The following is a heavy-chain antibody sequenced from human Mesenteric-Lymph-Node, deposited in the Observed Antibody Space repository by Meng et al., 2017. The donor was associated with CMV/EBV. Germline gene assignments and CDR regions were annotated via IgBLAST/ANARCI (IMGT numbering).Heavy chain of an antibody. CDR1: GFTFSSYS. V-gene: IGHV3-21*01. J-gene: IGHJ6*02. CDR2: ISSSSSYI. D-gene: IGHD2-2*01. Sequence: GGSLRLSCAASGFTFSSYSMNWVRQAPGKGLEWVSSISSSSSYIYYADSVKGRFTISRDNAKNSLYLQMNSLRAEDTAVYYCARDLPIVVVPADYYYYYGMDVWGQGTTVTVSS. CDR3: ARDLPIVVVPADYYYYYGMDV.